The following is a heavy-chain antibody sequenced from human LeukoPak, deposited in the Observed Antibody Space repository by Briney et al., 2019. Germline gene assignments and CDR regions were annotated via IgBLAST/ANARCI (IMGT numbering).Heavy chain of an antibody. CDR1: GYTFTSYA. D-gene: IGHD1-26*01. J-gene: IGHJ4*02. V-gene: IGHV7-4-1*02. CDR2: INTNTGNP. Sequence: ASVKVSCTASGYTFTSYAMNWVRQAPGQGLEWMGGINTNTGNPTYAQGFTGRCVFSLDTSVSTAYLQISSLKAEDTAVYYCARGSSGSLLVDFDYWGQGTLVTVSS. CDR3: ARGSSGSLLVDFDY.